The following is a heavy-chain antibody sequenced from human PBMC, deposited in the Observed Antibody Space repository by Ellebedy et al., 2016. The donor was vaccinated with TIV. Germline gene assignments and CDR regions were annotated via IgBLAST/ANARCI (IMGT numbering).Heavy chain of an antibody. CDR1: GGSFSGYY. CDR3: ARARNCSSTSCLSMDV. D-gene: IGHD2-2*01. Sequence: MPSETLSLTCAVYGGSFSGYYWSWIRQPPGKGLEWIGEINHSGSTNYNPSLKSRVTVSVDTSKNQFSLKLSSVTAADTAVYYCARARNCSSTSCLSMDVWGQGTTVTVSS. J-gene: IGHJ6*02. CDR2: INHSGST. V-gene: IGHV4-34*01.